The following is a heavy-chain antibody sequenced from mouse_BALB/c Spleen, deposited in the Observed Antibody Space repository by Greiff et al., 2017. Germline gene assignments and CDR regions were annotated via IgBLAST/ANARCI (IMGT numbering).Heavy chain of an antibody. J-gene: IGHJ2*01. V-gene: IGHV5-6-5*01. CDR3: ARGLLWGY. CDR1: GFTFSSYA. D-gene: IGHD2-10*01. CDR2: ISSGGST. Sequence: EVKLQESGGGLVKPGGSLKLSCAASGFTFSSYAMSWVRQTPEKRLEWVASISSGGSTYYPDSVKGRFTISRDNARNILYLQMSSLRSEDTAMYYCARGLLWGYWGQGTTLTVSS.